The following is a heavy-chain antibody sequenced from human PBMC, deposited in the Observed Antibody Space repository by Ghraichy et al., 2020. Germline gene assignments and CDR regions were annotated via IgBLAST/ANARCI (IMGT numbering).Heavy chain of an antibody. V-gene: IGHV3-23*01. CDR3: AKEGLYCSGGSCYGSGHFEY. CDR1: GFTFITYA. J-gene: IGHJ4*02. D-gene: IGHD2-15*01. Sequence: GGSLRLSCAASGFTFITYAMSWVRQAPGKGLEWVSAISGSADTTYYPDSVKGRFTISRDNSKNTLYLQLNSLRAEDTAVYYCAKEGLYCSGGSCYGSGHFEYWGQGTLVTVSS. CDR2: ISGSADTT.